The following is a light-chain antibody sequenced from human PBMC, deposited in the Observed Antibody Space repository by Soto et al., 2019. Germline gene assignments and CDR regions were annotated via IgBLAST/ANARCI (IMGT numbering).Light chain of an antibody. CDR1: QGLLYSDGNTY. J-gene: IGKJ5*01. V-gene: IGKV2-30*01. CDR2: KVS. Sequence: DVVMTQSPLSLSVTLGQPASISCRSSQGLLYSDGNTYLNWFQQRPGQSPRRLLYKVSNRDSGVPDRFSGSGSGTDFALKISRVEAEDVGVYYCMQGTRWPTNFGQGTRLEIK. CDR3: MQGTRWPTN.